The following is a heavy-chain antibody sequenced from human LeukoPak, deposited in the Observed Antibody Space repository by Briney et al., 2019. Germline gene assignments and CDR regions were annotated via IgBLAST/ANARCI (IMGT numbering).Heavy chain of an antibody. Sequence: SETLSLTCAVYGGSFSGYYWSWIRQPPGKGLEWIGEINHSGSTNYNPSLKSRVTISVDTSKNQFSLKLSSVTAADTAVYYCARAEDLMVAPMGAFDIGGQGTKVPVSS. D-gene: IGHD4/OR15-4a*01. J-gene: IGHJ3*02. CDR1: GGSFSGYY. CDR3: ARAEDLMVAPMGAFDI. CDR2: INHSGST. V-gene: IGHV4-34*01.